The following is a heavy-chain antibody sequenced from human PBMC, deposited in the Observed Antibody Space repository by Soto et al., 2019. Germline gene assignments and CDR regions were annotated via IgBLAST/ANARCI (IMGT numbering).Heavy chain of an antibody. CDR3: AILRITIFGVVINPPKPHYYYYGMDV. CDR1: GFTFSSYG. J-gene: IGHJ6*02. V-gene: IGHV3-30*03. D-gene: IGHD3-3*01. CDR2: ISYDGSNK. Sequence: GGSLRLSCAASGFTFSSYGMHWVRQAPGKGLEWVAVISYDGSNKYYADSVKGRFTISRDNSKNTLYLQMNSLRAEDTAVYYCAILRITIFGVVINPPKPHYYYYGMDVWGQGTTVTVSS.